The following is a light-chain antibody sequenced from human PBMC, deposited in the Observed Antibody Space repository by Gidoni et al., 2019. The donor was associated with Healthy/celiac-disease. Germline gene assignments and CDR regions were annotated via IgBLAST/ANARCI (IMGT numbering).Light chain of an antibody. CDR2: KAS. CDR3: QQYNSYSYT. V-gene: IGKV1-5*03. CDR1: QSISSW. Sequence: DIQRTQSPSTLSASVGDRVTITCRASQSISSWLAWYQQKPGKAPKLLIYKASSLESGVPSRFSGSGSGTEFTLPTSSLQPDDFAPYYCQQYNSYSYTFGQRTKLEIQ. J-gene: IGKJ2*01.